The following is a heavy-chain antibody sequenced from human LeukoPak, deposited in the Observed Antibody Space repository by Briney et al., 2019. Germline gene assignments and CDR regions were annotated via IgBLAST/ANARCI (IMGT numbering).Heavy chain of an antibody. D-gene: IGHD1-26*01. V-gene: IGHV3-21*01. J-gene: IGHJ6*03. CDR3: ARVGRWVNTDYYYYYMDV. CDR1: AFTFSSYS. Sequence: GGSLRLSCAASAFTFSSYSMNWVRQAPGKGLEWVSSISSSGSYIYYADSVKGRFTISRDNAKNSLYLQMNSLRAEDTAVCYCARVGRWVNTDYYYYYMDVWGKGTTVTVSS. CDR2: ISSSGSYI.